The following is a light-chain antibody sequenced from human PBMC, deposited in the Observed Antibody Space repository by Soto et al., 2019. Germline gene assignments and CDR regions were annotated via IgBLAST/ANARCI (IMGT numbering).Light chain of an antibody. Sequence: QSALTQPASVSGSPGQSITISCTGTSSDVGGYNYVSWYQQHPGKAPKLMIYEVSNRPSGVSNRFSGSKSGNTASLTISGLQAEDEADYYCNSYTSSSTEYVFGTGTKVTVL. J-gene: IGLJ1*01. CDR3: NSYTSSSTEYV. CDR1: SSDVGGYNY. V-gene: IGLV2-14*01. CDR2: EVS.